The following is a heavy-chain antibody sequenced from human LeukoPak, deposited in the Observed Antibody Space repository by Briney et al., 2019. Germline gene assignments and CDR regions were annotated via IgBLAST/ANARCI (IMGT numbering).Heavy chain of an antibody. V-gene: IGHV4-38-2*02. CDR3: ARNIYYDFWSGYPDDAFDI. CDR2: IYHSGST. J-gene: IGHJ3*02. CDR1: GGSISSYY. Sequence: SETLSLTCTVSGGSISSYYWGWIRQPPGKGLEWIGSIYHSGSTYYNPSLKSRVTISVDTSKNQFSLKLSSVTAADTAVYYCARNIYYDFWSGYPDDAFDIWGQGTMVTVSS. D-gene: IGHD3-3*01.